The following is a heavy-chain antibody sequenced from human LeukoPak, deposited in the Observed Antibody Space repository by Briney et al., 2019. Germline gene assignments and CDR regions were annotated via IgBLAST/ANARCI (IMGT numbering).Heavy chain of an antibody. J-gene: IGHJ4*02. CDR1: GFTFSSYP. D-gene: IGHD4-23*01. Sequence: GGSLRLSCTASGFTFSSYPLTWAGRAQGKGWGWVSGISGSGGSTYYADSVKGRFTISRDNSKNTLYLQMNSLRAEDTAVYYCAKRTTVGAIDYWGQGTLVTVSS. CDR2: ISGSGGST. V-gene: IGHV3-23*01. CDR3: AKRTTVGAIDY.